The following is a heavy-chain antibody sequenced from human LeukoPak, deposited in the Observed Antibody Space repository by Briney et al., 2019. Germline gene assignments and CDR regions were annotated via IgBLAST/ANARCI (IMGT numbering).Heavy chain of an antibody. V-gene: IGHV3-43*01. CDR3: AKDIEPGIAATGPVDY. Sequence: GGSLRLSCAASGLTFDDYTMHWVRQAPGKGLEWVSLISWDGGSTYYADSVKGRFTISRDNSKNSLYLQMNSLRTEDTALYYCAKDIEPGIAATGPVDYWGQGTLVTVSS. CDR1: GLTFDDYT. J-gene: IGHJ4*02. CDR2: ISWDGGST. D-gene: IGHD6-13*01.